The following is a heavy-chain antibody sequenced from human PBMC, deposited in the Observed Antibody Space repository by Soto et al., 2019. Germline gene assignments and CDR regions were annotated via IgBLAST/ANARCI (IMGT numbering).Heavy chain of an antibody. CDR1: GYTFTSYA. V-gene: IGHV1-3*01. J-gene: IGHJ6*02. CDR2: INAGNGNT. D-gene: IGHD5-18*01. CDR3: ARSPRYSYGYYYYYGMDV. Sequence: ASVKVSCKASGYTFTSYAMHWVRQAPGQRLEWMGWINAGNGNTKYSQKFQGRVTITRDTSASTAYMELSSLRSEDTAVYYCARSPRYSYGYYYYYGMDVWGQGTTVTVSS.